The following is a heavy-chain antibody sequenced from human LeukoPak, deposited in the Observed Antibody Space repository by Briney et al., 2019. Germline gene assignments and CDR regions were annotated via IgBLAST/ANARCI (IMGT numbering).Heavy chain of an antibody. CDR3: APRGVVAATNWFDP. CDR2: ISSSSSYI. J-gene: IGHJ5*02. V-gene: IGHV3-21*01. CDR1: GFTFSSYS. D-gene: IGHD2-15*01. Sequence: GGSLRLSCAASGFTFSSYSMNWVRQAPGKGLEWVSSISSSSSYIYYADSVKGRFTISRDNAKNSLYLQMNSLRAEDTAVYYCAPRGVVAATNWFDPWGQGTLVTVSS.